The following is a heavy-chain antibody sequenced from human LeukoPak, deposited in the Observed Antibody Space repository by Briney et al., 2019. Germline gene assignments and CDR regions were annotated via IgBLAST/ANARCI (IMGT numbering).Heavy chain of an antibody. CDR1: GFTFSTYD. D-gene: IGHD6-13*01. CDR2: IGRAGDT. Sequence: PGGSLRLSCAASGFTFSTYDMQWFRQSPGKGLEWVSLIGRAGDTHYPDSVRGRFTISRDNAKNSLYLQMNSLRAEDTAVYYCARGRSSSWSGWGQGTLVTVSS. CDR3: ARGRSSSWSG. J-gene: IGHJ4*02. V-gene: IGHV3-13*01.